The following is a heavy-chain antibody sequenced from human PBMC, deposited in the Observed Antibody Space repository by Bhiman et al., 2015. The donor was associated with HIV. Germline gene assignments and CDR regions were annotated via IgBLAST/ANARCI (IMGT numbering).Heavy chain of an antibody. J-gene: IGHJ3*02. Sequence: EVQLVESGGGLVKPGGSLRLSCAVSGFTFSAYNMNWVRQAPGKGLEWVSLISSTSAYIFYADSVKGRFTISRDNAKSSLFLQVNSLRAEDTAVYYCARASGSYSLGHAFDIWGQGTMVTVSS. D-gene: IGHD1-26*01. CDR1: GFTFSAYN. V-gene: IGHV3-21*01. CDR2: ISSTSAYI. CDR3: ARASGSYSLGHAFDI.